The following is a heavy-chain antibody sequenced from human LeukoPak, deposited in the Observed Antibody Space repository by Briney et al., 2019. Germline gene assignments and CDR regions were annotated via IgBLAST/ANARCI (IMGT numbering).Heavy chain of an antibody. V-gene: IGHV1-2*02. CDR2: INPNTGDT. CDR1: GYTFTGYY. CDR3: ARESSSSTWTFHY. D-gene: IGHD6-13*01. Sequence: ASVKVSCKASGYTFTGYYMHWVRQAPGQGLEWMGWINPNTGDTNYAQKFQGRVAMTRDTSISIAYMELSRLTSDDTAVYYCARESSSSTWTFHYWGQGTLVTVSS. J-gene: IGHJ4*02.